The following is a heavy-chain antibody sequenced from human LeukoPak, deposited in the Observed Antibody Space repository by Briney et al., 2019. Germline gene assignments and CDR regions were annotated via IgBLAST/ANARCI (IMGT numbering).Heavy chain of an antibody. CDR1: GYSFTSYW. Sequence: GESLKISCKGSGYSFTSYWIGWVRQVPGKGLEWMGIIYPGDSDTRYSPSFQGQVTISADKSISTAYLQWSSLKASDTAMYYCARLGDVDTAMAVNWFDPWGQGTLVTVSS. CDR2: IYPGDSDT. CDR3: ARLGDVDTAMAVNWFDP. J-gene: IGHJ5*02. D-gene: IGHD5-18*01. V-gene: IGHV5-51*01.